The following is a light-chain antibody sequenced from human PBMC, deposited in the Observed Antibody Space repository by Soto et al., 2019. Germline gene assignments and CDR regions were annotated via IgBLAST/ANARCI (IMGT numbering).Light chain of an antibody. CDR2: DVS. V-gene: IGLV2-11*01. CDR1: SSEVGAYNY. CDR3: CAYGGRNTYV. Sequence: QSVLTQPRSASGSPGQSITISCTGTSSEVGAYNYVSWYQQHPAKAPKLIIFDVSKRPSGVPNRFSGSKSGNTASLTISGLRAEEEADYYCCAYGGRNTYVFATGTKLTV. J-gene: IGLJ1*01.